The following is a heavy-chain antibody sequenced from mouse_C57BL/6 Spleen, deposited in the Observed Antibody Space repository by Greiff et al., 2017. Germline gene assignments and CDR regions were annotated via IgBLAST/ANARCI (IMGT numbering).Heavy chain of an antibody. CDR3: ARSGYDYAMDY. J-gene: IGHJ4*01. V-gene: IGHV5-12*01. CDR2: ISNGGGST. Sequence: EVHLVESGGGLVQPGGSLKLSCAASGFTFSDYYMYWVRQTPEKRLEWVAYISNGGGSTYYPDTVKGRFTISRDNAKNTLYLQMSRLKSEDTAMYYCARSGYDYAMDYWGQGTSVTVSS. CDR1: GFTFSDYY. D-gene: IGHD2-4*01.